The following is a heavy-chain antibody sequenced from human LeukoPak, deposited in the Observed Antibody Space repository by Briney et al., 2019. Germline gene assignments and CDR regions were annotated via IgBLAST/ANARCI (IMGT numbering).Heavy chain of an antibody. J-gene: IGHJ3*02. CDR1: GFTFSSYG. CDR2: IWYDGTNT. Sequence: PGRSLRLSCAASGFTFSSYGMHWVRQAPGKGLEWVAVIWYDGTNTYYADSVKGRFTISRDNSKNTLYLQMNSLRAEDTAVYYCARDFCSGGSCYPEAFDISGQGTMVTVSS. D-gene: IGHD2-15*01. V-gene: IGHV3-33*01. CDR3: ARDFCSGGSCYPEAFDI.